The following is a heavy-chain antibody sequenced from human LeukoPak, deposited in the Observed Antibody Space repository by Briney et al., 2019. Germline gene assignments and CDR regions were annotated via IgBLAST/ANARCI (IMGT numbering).Heavy chain of an antibody. D-gene: IGHD5-12*01. CDR3: ARIAQALRGTGTVATTLEGGYFDY. J-gene: IGHJ4*02. V-gene: IGHV4-39*07. Sequence: PSETLSLTCTVSGGSISSSSYYWGWIRQPPGKGLEWIGSIYYSGSTYYNPSLKSRVTISVDTSKNQFSLKLSSVTAADTAAYYCARIAQALRGTGTVATTLEGGYFDYWGQGTLVTVSS. CDR1: GGSISSSSYY. CDR2: IYYSGST.